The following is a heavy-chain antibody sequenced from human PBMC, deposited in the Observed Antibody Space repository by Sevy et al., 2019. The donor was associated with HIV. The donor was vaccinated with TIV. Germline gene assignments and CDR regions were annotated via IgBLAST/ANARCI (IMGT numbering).Heavy chain of an antibody. J-gene: IGHJ4*02. Sequence: SGPTLVNPTQTLTLTCTFSGFSLSTSGVGVGWIRQHPGKALEWLTLIYWDDDKRYSPSLKSGLTITKDTSKSQVVLTMTNMDPADTATYFCARFNYGDYTAYFDFWGQRTLVTVSS. CDR3: ARFNYGDYTAYFDF. CDR1: GFSLSTSGVG. CDR2: IYWDDDK. D-gene: IGHD4-17*01. V-gene: IGHV2-5*02.